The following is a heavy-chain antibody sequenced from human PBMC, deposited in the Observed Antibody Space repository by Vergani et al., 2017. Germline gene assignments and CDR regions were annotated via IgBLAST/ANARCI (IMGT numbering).Heavy chain of an antibody. CDR3: ARDPSTVGNPYYFDY. J-gene: IGHJ4*02. V-gene: IGHV1-69*08. Sequence: QVQLVQSGAEVKKPGSSVKVSCKASGGTFSSYTISWVRQAPGQGLEWMGRIIPILGIANYAQKFQGRVTITADKSTSTAYMELSSLRSEDTAVYYCARDPSTVGNPYYFDYWGQGTLVTVSS. D-gene: IGHD4-23*01. CDR1: GGTFSSYT. CDR2: IIPILGIA.